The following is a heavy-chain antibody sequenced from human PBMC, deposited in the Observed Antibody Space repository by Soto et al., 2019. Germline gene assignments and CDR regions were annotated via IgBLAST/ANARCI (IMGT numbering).Heavy chain of an antibody. J-gene: IGHJ5*02. Sequence: SETLSLTCAVYGGSFSGYYWSWIRQPPGKGLEWIGEINHSGSTNYNPSLKSRVTISVDTSKNQFSLKLSSVTAADTAVYYCARGGPYMVRGVMIRWFDPWGQGTLVTVSS. CDR2: INHSGST. CDR1: GGSFSGYY. D-gene: IGHD3-10*01. V-gene: IGHV4-34*01. CDR3: ARGGPYMVRGVMIRWFDP.